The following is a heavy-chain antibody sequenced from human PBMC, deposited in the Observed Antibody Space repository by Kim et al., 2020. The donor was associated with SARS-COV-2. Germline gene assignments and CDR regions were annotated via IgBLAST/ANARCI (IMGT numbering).Heavy chain of an antibody. V-gene: IGHV3-7*01. D-gene: IGHD3-3*01. Sequence: GGSLRLSCAASGFTFSSYWMSWVRQAPGKGLEWVANIKQDGSEKYYVDSVKGRFTISRDNAKNSLYLQMNSLRAEDTAVYYCARDHYDFWSGYYTGSWFDPWGQGTLVTVSS. CDR2: IKQDGSEK. CDR3: ARDHYDFWSGYYTGSWFDP. CDR1: GFTFSSYW. J-gene: IGHJ5*02.